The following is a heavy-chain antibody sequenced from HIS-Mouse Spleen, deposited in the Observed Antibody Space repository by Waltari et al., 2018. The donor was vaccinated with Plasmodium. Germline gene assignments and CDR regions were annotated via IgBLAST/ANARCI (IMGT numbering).Heavy chain of an antibody. V-gene: IGHV3-30*18. CDR3: AKILSYSSSPEDY. D-gene: IGHD6-6*01. Sequence: QVQLVESGGGVVQPGRSLRPSCSASGFTFRRYGMHWVRQAPGKGLEWVAVISYDGSNKYYADSVKGRFTISRDNSKNTLYLQMNSLRAEDTAVYYCAKILSYSSSPEDYWGQGTLVTVSS. CDR2: ISYDGSNK. CDR1: GFTFRRYG. J-gene: IGHJ4*02.